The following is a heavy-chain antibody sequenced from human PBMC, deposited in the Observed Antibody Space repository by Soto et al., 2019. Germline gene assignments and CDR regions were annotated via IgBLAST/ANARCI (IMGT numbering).Heavy chain of an antibody. D-gene: IGHD4-17*01. V-gene: IGHV3-53*01. CDR1: GFTVSSNY. J-gene: IGHJ4*02. Sequence: GGSLRLSCAASGFTVSSNYMNWVRQAPGKGLEWVSVIYSGGSTYYADSVKGRFTISRDNSKNTLYLQMNSLRPEDTAVYYCARDMHGDQSDYWGQGTLVTVSS. CDR2: IYSGGST. CDR3: ARDMHGDQSDY.